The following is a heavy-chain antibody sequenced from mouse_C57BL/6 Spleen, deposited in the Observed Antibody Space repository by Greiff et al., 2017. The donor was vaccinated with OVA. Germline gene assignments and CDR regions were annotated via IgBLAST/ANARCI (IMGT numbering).Heavy chain of an antibody. V-gene: IGHV1-50*01. CDR2: IDPSDSYT. CDR1: GYTFTSYW. D-gene: IGHD2-1*01. Sequence: QVQLQQPGAELVKPGASVKLSCKASGYTFTSYWMPWVNQRPGKGLEWIGEIDPSDSYTNYNQKFKGKATLTVDTSSSTAYMQLSSLTSEDSAVYYCARSGGNYYFDYWGQGTTLTVSS. CDR3: ARSGGNYYFDY. J-gene: IGHJ2*01.